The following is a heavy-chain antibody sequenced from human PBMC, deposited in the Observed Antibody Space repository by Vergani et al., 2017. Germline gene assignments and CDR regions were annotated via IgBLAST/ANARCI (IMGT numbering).Heavy chain of an antibody. J-gene: IGHJ4*02. CDR2: ISGSGGSP. V-gene: IGHV3-23*01. CDR3: ARHGGNPDFDY. CDR1: GFTFSSYA. D-gene: IGHD4-23*01. Sequence: EVQLLESGGGLVQPGGSLRLSCAASGFTFSSYAMSWVRQAPGKGLEWVSAISGSGGSPYYADSVKGRFTISRDNSKNTLYLQMNSLRAEYTAVYYCARHGGNPDFDYWGQGTLVTVSS.